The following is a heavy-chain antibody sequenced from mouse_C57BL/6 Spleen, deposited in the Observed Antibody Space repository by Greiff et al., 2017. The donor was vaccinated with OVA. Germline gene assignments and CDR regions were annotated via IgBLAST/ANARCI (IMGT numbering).Heavy chain of an antibody. CDR1: GFTFSSYT. Sequence: EVQLVESGGGLVKPGGSLKLPCAASGFTFSSYTMSWVRQTPEKRLEWVATISGGGGNTYYPDSVKGRFTISRDNAKNTLYLQMSSLRSEDTALYYCARLGYYYGSSYGFAYWGQGTLVTVSA. CDR3: ARLGYYYGSSYGFAY. D-gene: IGHD1-1*01. V-gene: IGHV5-9*01. J-gene: IGHJ3*01. CDR2: ISGGGGNT.